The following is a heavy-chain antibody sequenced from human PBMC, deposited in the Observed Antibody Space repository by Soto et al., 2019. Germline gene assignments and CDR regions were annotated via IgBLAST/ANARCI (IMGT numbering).Heavy chain of an antibody. Sequence: QVQLQQWGAGLLKPSETLSLTCAVYGGSFSGYYWSWIRQPPGKGLEWIGEINHGGDTSYNPSLKGGVTISEDTSKKQLSLRLSSVTAADTAVYYCARGTRYTYGYPLDYWGQGTLVTVSS. V-gene: IGHV4-34*01. J-gene: IGHJ4*02. CDR1: GGSFSGYY. CDR3: ARGTRYTYGYPLDY. D-gene: IGHD5-18*01. CDR2: INHGGDT.